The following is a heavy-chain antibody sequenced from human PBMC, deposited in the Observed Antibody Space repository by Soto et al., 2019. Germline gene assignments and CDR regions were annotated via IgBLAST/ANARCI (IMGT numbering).Heavy chain of an antibody. J-gene: IGHJ6*02. CDR1: GFTFSSYA. V-gene: IGHV3-23*01. Sequence: GESLRLSCAASGFTFSSYAMSWVRQAPGKGLEWVSAISGIFGSTYYADSVKGRFTISRDNSKNTLYLQMNSLRAEDTAVYYCARGGYCSSTSCYKTANIIAAAGGTWGNYYYGMDVWGQGTTVTVSS. CDR3: ARGGYCSSTSCYKTANIIAAAGGTWGNYYYGMDV. D-gene: IGHD2-2*01. CDR2: ISGIFGST.